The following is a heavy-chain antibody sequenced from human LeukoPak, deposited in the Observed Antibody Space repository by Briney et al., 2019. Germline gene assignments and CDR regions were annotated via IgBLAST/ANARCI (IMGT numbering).Heavy chain of an antibody. V-gene: IGHV3-30*02. J-gene: IGHJ6*03. CDR1: GFTFSSYG. D-gene: IGHD2-15*01. Sequence: PGGSLRLSCAASGFTFSSYGMHWVRQAPGKGLEWVAFIRYDGSNKYYADSVKGRFTISGDNSKNTLYLQMNSLRAEDTAVYYCAAASYYYYYYMDVWGKGTTVTVSS. CDR2: IRYDGSNK. CDR3: AAASYYYYYYMDV.